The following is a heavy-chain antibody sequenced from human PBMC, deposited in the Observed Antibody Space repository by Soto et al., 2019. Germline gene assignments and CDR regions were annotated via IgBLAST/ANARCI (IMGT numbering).Heavy chain of an antibody. Sequence: GASVKVSCKASGGTFSSYTISWVRQAPGQGLEWMGRIIPILGIANYAQKYQGRVTITADKSTSTAYMELSILRSEDTAVYYCASSIAPYSGYDGPFDYWGQGTLVTVSS. V-gene: IGHV1-69*02. CDR1: GGTFSSYT. D-gene: IGHD5-12*01. J-gene: IGHJ4*02. CDR2: IIPILGIA. CDR3: ASSIAPYSGYDGPFDY.